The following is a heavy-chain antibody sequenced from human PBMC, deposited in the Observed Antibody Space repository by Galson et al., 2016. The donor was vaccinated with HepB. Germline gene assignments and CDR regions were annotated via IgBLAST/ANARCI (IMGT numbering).Heavy chain of an antibody. CDR3: SKGPFESAYYSYMDV. V-gene: IGHV3-23*01. Sequence: SLRLSCAASGFTFSSYTMNWVRQAPGQGLEWVSTISGSGHSTYHADSVKGRFTISRDNSKKTLYLQMNSLRAEDTAVYSCSKGPFESAYYSYMDVWGKGTTVTVSS. J-gene: IGHJ6*03. D-gene: IGHD3-9*01. CDR1: GFTFSSYT. CDR2: ISGSGHST.